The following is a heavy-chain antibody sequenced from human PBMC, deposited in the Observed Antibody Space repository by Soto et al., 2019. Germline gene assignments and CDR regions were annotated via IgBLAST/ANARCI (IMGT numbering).Heavy chain of an antibody. CDR3: AKDRIAARPGYYFDY. J-gene: IGHJ4*02. CDR1: RFTFSSYA. CDR2: ISGSGGST. Sequence: GGSLRLSCAASRFTFSSYAMSWVRQAPGKGLEWVSAISGSGGSTYYADSVKGRFTISRDNSKNTLYLQMNSLRAEDTAVYYCAKDRIAARPGYYFDYWGQGTLVTVSS. V-gene: IGHV3-23*01. D-gene: IGHD6-6*01.